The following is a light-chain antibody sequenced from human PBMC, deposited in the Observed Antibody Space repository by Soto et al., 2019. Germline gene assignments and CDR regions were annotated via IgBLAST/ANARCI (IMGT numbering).Light chain of an antibody. Sequence: VLSMSLGTLSLTPGERATLSCRASQSVYSSYLAWYQQKPGQAPRLLISGASSRATGTPDRFSGSGSGTDFTLAISRLEPEDFTVYYCQLYAFLPITFAQGGLLEI. J-gene: IGKJ5*01. CDR2: GAS. CDR1: QSVYSSY. V-gene: IGKV3-20*01. CDR3: QLYAFLPIT.